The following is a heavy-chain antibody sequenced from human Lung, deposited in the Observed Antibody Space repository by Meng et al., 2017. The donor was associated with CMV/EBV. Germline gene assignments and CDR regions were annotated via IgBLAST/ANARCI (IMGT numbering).Heavy chain of an antibody. CDR3: ARDFVPFGATAVYYGMDV. CDR1: GYTFINHG. V-gene: IGHV1-18*01. Sequence: ASVKVSXKASGYTFINHGFSWVRQAPGQGLEWMGWISTYSGNTNYAQKFQGRVTMSTDTSTNTAYMELRSLRSDDTAVYYCARDFVPFGATAVYYGMDVWGQGTXVTVAS. J-gene: IGHJ6*02. CDR2: ISTYSGNT. D-gene: IGHD6-13*01.